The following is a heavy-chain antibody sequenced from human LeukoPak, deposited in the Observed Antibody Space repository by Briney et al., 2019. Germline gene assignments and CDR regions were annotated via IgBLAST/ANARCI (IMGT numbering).Heavy chain of an antibody. CDR2: ISSSSSYI. V-gene: IGHV3-21*01. D-gene: IGHD4-17*01. Sequence: GGSLRLSCAASGFTFSSYGMHWVRQAPGKGLEWVSSISSSSSYIYYADSVKGRFTISRDNAKNSLYLQMNSLRAEDTAVYYCARDLRRTTVTYDYWGQGTLVTVSS. CDR1: GFTFSSYG. J-gene: IGHJ4*02. CDR3: ARDLRRTTVTYDY.